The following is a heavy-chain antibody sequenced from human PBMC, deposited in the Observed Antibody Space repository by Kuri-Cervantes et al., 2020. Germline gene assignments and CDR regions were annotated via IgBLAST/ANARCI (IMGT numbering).Heavy chain of an antibody. CDR2: INWNGGST. CDR1: GFTFDDYA. V-gene: IGHV3-20*04. Sequence: GESLKISCAASGFTFDDYAMHWVRQAPGKGLEWVSGINWNGGSTGYADSVKGRFTISRDNAKNSLYLQMNSLRAEDTALYYCAKDRGYSYGTDAFDIWGQGTMVTVSS. CDR3: AKDRGYSYGTDAFDI. D-gene: IGHD5-18*01. J-gene: IGHJ3*02.